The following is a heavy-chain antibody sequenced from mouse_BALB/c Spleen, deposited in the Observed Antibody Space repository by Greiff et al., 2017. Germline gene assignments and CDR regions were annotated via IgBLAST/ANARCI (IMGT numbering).Heavy chain of an antibody. Sequence: VQLQQSGAELARPGASVKMSCKASGYTFTSYTMHWVKQRPGQGLEWIGYINPSSGYTNYNQKFKDKATLTADKSSSTAYMQLSSLTSEDSAVYYCATGYGNLNYYAMDYWGQGTSVTVSS. CDR1: GYTFTSYT. CDR2: INPSSGYT. CDR3: ATGYGNLNYYAMDY. J-gene: IGHJ4*01. D-gene: IGHD2-1*01. V-gene: IGHV1-4*01.